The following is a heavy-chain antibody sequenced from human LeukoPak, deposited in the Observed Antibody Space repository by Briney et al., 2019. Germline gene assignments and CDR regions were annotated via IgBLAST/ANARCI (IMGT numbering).Heavy chain of an antibody. V-gene: IGHV4-61*08. Sequence: PSQTLTLTCRVSGGSISSGGYYWNWIRQPPGKGLEWIGYVFYSGSTNYNPSLKSRVTISVDTSKNQFSLKLTSVTAADTALYYCARDAVTYDAFDIWGQGTMVTVSS. CDR3: ARDAVTYDAFDI. CDR2: VFYSGST. D-gene: IGHD2-21*02. J-gene: IGHJ3*02. CDR1: GGSISSGGYY.